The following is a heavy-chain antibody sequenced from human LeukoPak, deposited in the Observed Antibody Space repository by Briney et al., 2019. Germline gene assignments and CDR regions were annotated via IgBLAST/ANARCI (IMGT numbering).Heavy chain of an antibody. CDR3: AGGPATSFDW. V-gene: IGHV3-48*04. J-gene: IGHJ4*01. Sequence: GGSLRLSCAASGFSGGEYSMNWVRQAPGKGLEWGSYFSFNTSTIYYAASVRGRFTISRDSVKNSLYLQMNSLRVADSAVYYCAGGPATSFDWGGHGTLVTVSS. D-gene: IGHD1-26*01. CDR1: GFSGGEYS. CDR2: FSFNTSTI.